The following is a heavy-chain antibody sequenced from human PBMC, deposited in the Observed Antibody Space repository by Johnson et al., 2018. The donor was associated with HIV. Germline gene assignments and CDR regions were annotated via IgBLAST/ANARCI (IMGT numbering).Heavy chain of an antibody. D-gene: IGHD1-26*01. CDR2: ISYDGSNQ. J-gene: IGHJ3*02. CDR1: GFTFSSYA. V-gene: IGHV3-30*04. CDR3: ARDRGWELLLGAFDI. Sequence: VQLVESGGGLVQPGGSLRLSCAASGFTFSSYAMHWVRQAPGKGLEWVAVISYDGSNQYYADSVTGRFTISRDNSKNTLYLQMNSLRAEDTAVYYCARDRGWELLLGAFDIWGQGTMVTVSS.